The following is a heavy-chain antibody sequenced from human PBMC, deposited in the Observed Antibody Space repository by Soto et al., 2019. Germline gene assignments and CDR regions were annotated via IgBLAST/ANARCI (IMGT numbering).Heavy chain of an antibody. J-gene: IGHJ6*02. CDR3: ARRWAVGMFVDV. Sequence: SETLSLTCTVSSGSISRSGYYWGWIRQPPGKGLEWIGSFYYSGSTYYNPSLKSRATISVDTSKNQFSLKLRSVTAADTAVYYCARRWAVGMFVDVWGQGTTVTVSS. D-gene: IGHD3-10*02. V-gene: IGHV4-39*01. CDR2: FYYSGST. CDR1: SGSISRSGYY.